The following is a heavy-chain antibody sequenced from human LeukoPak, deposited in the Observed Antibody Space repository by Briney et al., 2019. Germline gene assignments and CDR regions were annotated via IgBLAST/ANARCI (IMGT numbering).Heavy chain of an antibody. CDR1: GFTFSSYA. J-gene: IGHJ3*02. D-gene: IGHD3-10*01. CDR3: ARDPYYYDSGSFAAFDI. CDR2: IKEDGSKT. V-gene: IGHV3-7*01. Sequence: RTGGSLRLSCAASGFTFSSYAMSWVRQAPGKGLEWVANIKEDGSKTFYVDSVKGRFTISRDNAKNSLYLQMNSLRAEDTAVYYCARDPYYYDSGSFAAFDIWGQGTMVTVSS.